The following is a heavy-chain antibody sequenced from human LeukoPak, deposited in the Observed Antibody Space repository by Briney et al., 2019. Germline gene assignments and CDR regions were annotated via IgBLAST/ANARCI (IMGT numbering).Heavy chain of an antibody. D-gene: IGHD2-15*01. CDR2: NYYSGST. J-gene: IGHJ3*02. Sequence: PSETLSLTCTVSGGSISTYYWSWIRQPPGKGLEWIGYNYYSGSTNYNPSLKSRVTISLDTSKNQFSLNLSSVNAADTAVYYCAREWWLDAFDIWGQGTMVSVSS. V-gene: IGHV4-59*01. CDR3: AREWWLDAFDI. CDR1: GGSISTYY.